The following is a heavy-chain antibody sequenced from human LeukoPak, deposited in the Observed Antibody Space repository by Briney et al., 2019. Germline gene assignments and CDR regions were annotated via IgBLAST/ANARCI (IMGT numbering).Heavy chain of an antibody. CDR3: ARVDTAMEKRFDY. J-gene: IGHJ4*02. V-gene: IGHV1-18*01. CDR1: GGTFSSYA. CDR2: ISAYNGNT. D-gene: IGHD5-18*01. Sequence: ASVKVSCKASGGTFSSYAISWVRQAPGQGLEWMGWISAYNGNTNYAQKLQGRVTMTTDTSTSTAYMELRSLRSDDTAVYYCARVDTAMEKRFDYWGQGTLVTVSS.